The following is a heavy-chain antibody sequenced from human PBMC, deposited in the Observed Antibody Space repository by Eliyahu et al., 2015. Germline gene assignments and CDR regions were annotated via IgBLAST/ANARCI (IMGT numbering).Heavy chain of an antibody. D-gene: IGHD2-15*01. CDR2: ISSSSSYI. CDR3: AAARGWIYGMDV. CDR1: GFXFSSYS. J-gene: IGHJ6*02. V-gene: IGHV3-21*01. Sequence: EVQLVESGGGLVKPGGSLRLSCAASGFXFSSYSMNWVRQAPGKGLEWVSSISSSSSYIYYADSVKGRFTISRDNAKNSLYLQMNSLRAEDTAVYYCAAARGWIYGMDVWGQGTTVTVXS.